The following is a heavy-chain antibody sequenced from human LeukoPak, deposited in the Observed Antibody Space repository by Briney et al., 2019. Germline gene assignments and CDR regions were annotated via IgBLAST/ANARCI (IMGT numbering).Heavy chain of an antibody. CDR3: AKDRASYDSNGYPDYWYFDL. J-gene: IGHJ2*01. CDR1: GYTFTSYG. D-gene: IGHD3-22*01. CDR2: ISAYNGNT. V-gene: IGHV1-18*01. Sequence: ASVKVSCKASGYTFTSYGISWVRQAPGQGLEWMGWISAYNGNTNYAQKLQGRVTMTTDTSTSTAYMELRSLRSDDTAVYYCAKDRASYDSNGYPDYWYFDLWGRGTLVTVSS.